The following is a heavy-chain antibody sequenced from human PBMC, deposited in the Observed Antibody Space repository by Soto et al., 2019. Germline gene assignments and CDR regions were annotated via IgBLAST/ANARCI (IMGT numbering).Heavy chain of an antibody. CDR1: GGTFSSYA. Sequence: ASVKVSCKASGGTFSSYAISWVRQAPGQGLEWMGGIIPIFGTANYAQKFQGRVTITADESTSTAYMELSSLRSEDTAVYYCARDRRYYYGSGSYYGTDYWGQGTLVTVSS. J-gene: IGHJ4*02. D-gene: IGHD3-10*01. V-gene: IGHV1-69*13. CDR2: IIPIFGTA. CDR3: ARDRRYYYGSGSYYGTDY.